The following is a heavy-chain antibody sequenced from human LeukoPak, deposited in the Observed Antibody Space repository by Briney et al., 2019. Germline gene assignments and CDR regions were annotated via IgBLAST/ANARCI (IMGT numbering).Heavy chain of an antibody. V-gene: IGHV7-4-1*02. CDR3: ARRDHSGSYQVSPGDFDY. CDR2: INTNTGNP. D-gene: IGHD1-26*01. Sequence: ASVKVSCKASGYTFSSYGMNWVRQAPGQGLEWMGGINTNTGNPTYAQGFTGRFVFSLDTSVSTAYLQISSLKAEDTAVYYCARRDHSGSYQVSPGDFDYWGQGTLVTVSS. J-gene: IGHJ4*02. CDR1: GYTFSSYG.